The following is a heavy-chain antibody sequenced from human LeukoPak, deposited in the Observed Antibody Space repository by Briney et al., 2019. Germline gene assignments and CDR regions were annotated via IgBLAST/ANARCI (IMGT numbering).Heavy chain of an antibody. D-gene: IGHD3-22*01. CDR3: ANPDSSGFYFSIRFDF. CDR1: GLTFSSYA. J-gene: IGHJ4*02. Sequence: GGSLRLSCTASGLTFSSYAMSWVRQAPGKGLEWDSTMSGSGDSTYYADSVKGRFTVSRDNSKNTLYLQMNSLRAEDTAVYFCANPDSSGFYFSIRFDFWGQGTLVTVSS. CDR2: MSGSGDST. V-gene: IGHV3-23*01.